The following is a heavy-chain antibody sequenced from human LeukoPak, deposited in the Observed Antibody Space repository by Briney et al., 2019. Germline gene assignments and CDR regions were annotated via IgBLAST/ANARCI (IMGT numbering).Heavy chain of an antibody. CDR2: ISSSSSNI. J-gene: IGHJ4*02. V-gene: IGHV3-21*01. CDR3: ARGYQRPDY. Sequence: GASLRLSCAASGFTFSTYTMNWVRQAPGKGLEWVSSISSSSSNIYYADSVKGRFTISRDNAMNSVYLQMNSLRVEDTAVYYCARGYQRPDYWGQGTLITVSS. D-gene: IGHD2-2*01. CDR1: GFTFSTYT.